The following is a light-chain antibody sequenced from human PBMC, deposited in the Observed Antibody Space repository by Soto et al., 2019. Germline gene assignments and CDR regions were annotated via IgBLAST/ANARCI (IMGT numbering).Light chain of an antibody. CDR2: DAS. Sequence: DIQMTQSPSSLSASVGDRVTITCQASQDISNYLNWYQQKPGKAPKLLIYDASNLETGVPSRFSGSGSGSDFTFTISSLQPEDIATYYCQQYDNLPLTFGPGTKVAIK. CDR1: QDISNY. CDR3: QQYDNLPLT. V-gene: IGKV1-33*01. J-gene: IGKJ3*01.